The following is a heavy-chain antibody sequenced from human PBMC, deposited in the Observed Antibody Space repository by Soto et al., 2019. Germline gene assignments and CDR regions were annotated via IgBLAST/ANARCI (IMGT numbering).Heavy chain of an antibody. D-gene: IGHD1-26*01. CDR3: AKRMWETAGSAEY. Sequence: EVQLLESGGGLVQPGGSLRLSCAASGFTFSSYDMTWVRQAPGKGVEWVSSITGSGTTIYYADSVKGRFTISRDDSNSTLYLHMNSLRVEDTAVYYCAKRMWETAGSAEYWGQGTLVTVSS. CDR1: GFTFSSYD. V-gene: IGHV3-23*01. CDR2: ITGSGTTI. J-gene: IGHJ4*02.